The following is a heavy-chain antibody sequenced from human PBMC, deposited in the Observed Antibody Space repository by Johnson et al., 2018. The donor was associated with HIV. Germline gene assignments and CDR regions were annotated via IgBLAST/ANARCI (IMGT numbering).Heavy chain of an antibody. J-gene: IGHJ3*02. CDR1: GFTFSSYA. CDR2: ISYDGSNK. D-gene: IGHD3-22*01. Sequence: QVQLVESGGGVVQPGRSLRLSCAASGFTFSSYAMHWVRQAPGKGLEWVAVISYDGSNKYQADSVKGRFTISRDNSKNTLYLQMNSLRAEDTAVYYCARDRAHYYDSSGYYESGAFDIWGQGTMVTVSS. CDR3: ARDRAHYYDSSGYYESGAFDI. V-gene: IGHV3-30*04.